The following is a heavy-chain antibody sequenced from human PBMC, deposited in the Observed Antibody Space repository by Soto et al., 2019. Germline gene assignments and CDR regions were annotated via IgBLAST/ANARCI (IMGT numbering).Heavy chain of an antibody. CDR2: ISGSGGSA. CDR3: ARSNTMPTVENYFYYGLDV. J-gene: IGHJ6*02. CDR1: GFTFSNYA. D-gene: IGHD4-4*01. Sequence: DVQLLDSGGGLVQPGGSLRLHCAGSGFTFSNYAISWVRQAPGKGLEWVSTISGSGGSAYYPDSVKGRFSFSRDNSKNTLYLQMNSLRAEDTDVYYCARSNTMPTVENYFYYGLDVWGQGTTVTVSS. V-gene: IGHV3-23*01.